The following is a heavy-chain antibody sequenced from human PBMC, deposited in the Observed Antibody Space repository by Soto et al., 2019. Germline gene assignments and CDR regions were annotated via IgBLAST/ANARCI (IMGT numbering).Heavy chain of an antibody. D-gene: IGHD6-13*01. Sequence: VWTGPEVKKPGASVKVSCKASGYTFSTYGITWVRQAPGQGLEWMGWINPSSGETNYAQNFQGRVTVTTDTSVTTAYLELRNLRSDDTAAYYCARDWYPRFDPWGQGTLVTVSS. CDR1: GYTFSTYG. V-gene: IGHV1-18*01. CDR2: INPSSGET. J-gene: IGHJ5*02. CDR3: ARDWYPRFDP.